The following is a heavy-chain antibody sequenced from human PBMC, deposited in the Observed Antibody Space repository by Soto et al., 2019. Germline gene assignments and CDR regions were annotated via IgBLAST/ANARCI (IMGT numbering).Heavy chain of an antibody. D-gene: IGHD2-2*01. CDR3: ARDIVVVPAARGAPNWFDP. CDR2: INAGNGNT. CDR1: GYTLTSYA. J-gene: IGHJ5*02. V-gene: IGHV1-3*01. Sequence: ASVKVSCKASGYTLTSYAMHWVRQAPGQRLEWMGWINAGNGNTKYSQKFQGRVTITRDTSASTAYMELSSLRSEDTAVYYCARDIVVVPAARGAPNWFDPWGQGTLVTVSS.